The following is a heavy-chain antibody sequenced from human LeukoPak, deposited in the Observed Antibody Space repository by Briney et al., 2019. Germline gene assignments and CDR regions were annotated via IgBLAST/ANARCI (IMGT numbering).Heavy chain of an antibody. CDR3: AREGLYGDYVWSLDY. D-gene: IGHD4-17*01. J-gene: IGHJ4*02. CDR1: GGSVSSGSYY. Sequence: PSETLSLTCTVSGGSVSSGSYYWSWIRQPPGKGLEWIGYIYYSGSTNYNPSLKSRVTISVDTSKNQFSLKLSSVTAADTAVYYYAREGLYGDYVWSLDYWGQGTLVTVSS. CDR2: IYYSGST. V-gene: IGHV4-61*01.